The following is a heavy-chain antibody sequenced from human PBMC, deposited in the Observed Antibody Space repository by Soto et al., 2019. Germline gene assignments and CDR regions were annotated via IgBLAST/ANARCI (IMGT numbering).Heavy chain of an antibody. CDR1: GGSISSSSYY. CDR2: IYYSGST. J-gene: IGHJ4*02. V-gene: IGHV4-39*01. D-gene: IGHD4-17*01. Sequence: QLQLQESGPGLVKPSETLSLTCTVSGGSISSSSYYWGWIRQPPGKGLERIGSIYYSGSTYYNPSLKSRVTISVDTSKTQCSLKLSSVTAADTAVDYCARHGDYGDYRFDYWGQGTLVTVSS. CDR3: ARHGDYGDYRFDY.